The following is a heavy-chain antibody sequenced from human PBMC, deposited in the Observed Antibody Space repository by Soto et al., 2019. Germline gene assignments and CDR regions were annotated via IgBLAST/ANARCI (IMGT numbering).Heavy chain of an antibody. Sequence: EVQLVESGGGLVKPGGSLRLSCAASGFTFSSYSMNWVRQAPGKGLEWVSSISSSSSYINYADSLQGRFTISRDNAKNSLYLQMNSLRAEDTAVYYCARGLEWPNYTDVWGKGTTVTVSS. CDR3: ARGLEWPNYTDV. J-gene: IGHJ6*03. D-gene: IGHD3-3*01. CDR1: GFTFSSYS. CDR2: ISSSSSYI. V-gene: IGHV3-21*01.